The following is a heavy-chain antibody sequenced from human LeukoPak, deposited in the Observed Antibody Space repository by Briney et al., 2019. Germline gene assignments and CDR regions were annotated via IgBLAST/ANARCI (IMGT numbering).Heavy chain of an antibody. Sequence: GGSLRLSCAASGFTFSSYGMHWVRQAPGKGLEWVAFIRYDGSNKYYADSVKGRFTISRDNAKNSLYLQMNSLRAEDTAVYYCARDRGYCSSTSCYGEGVFDYWGQGTLVTVSS. CDR2: IRYDGSNK. D-gene: IGHD2-2*01. CDR3: ARDRGYCSSTSCYGEGVFDY. CDR1: GFTFSSYG. V-gene: IGHV3-30*02. J-gene: IGHJ4*02.